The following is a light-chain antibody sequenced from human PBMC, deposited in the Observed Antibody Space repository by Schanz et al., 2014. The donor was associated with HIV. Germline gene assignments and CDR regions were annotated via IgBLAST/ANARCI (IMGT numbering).Light chain of an antibody. V-gene: IGLV2-14*03. CDR1: SSDVGGYDF. Sequence: QSALTQPPSASGSPGQSVTITCTGTSSDVGGYDFVSWYQQHPGKAPKLMIYDVSNRPSGVSDRFSGSKSGNTASLTISGLQSEDEAYYYCNSCTSTNTLVFGGGTKLTVL. J-gene: IGLJ3*02. CDR3: NSCTSTNTLV. CDR2: DVS.